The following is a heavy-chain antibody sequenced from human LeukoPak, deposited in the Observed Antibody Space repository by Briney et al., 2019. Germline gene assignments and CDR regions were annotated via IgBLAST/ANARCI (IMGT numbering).Heavy chain of an antibody. CDR3: ARDTIFGVVLGDAFDI. D-gene: IGHD3-3*01. Sequence: ASVKVSCKASGYTFTSYGISWVRQAPGQGLEWMGWISAYNGNTNYAQKLQGRVTMTTDRSTSTAYMELRSLRSDDTAVYYCARDTIFGVVLGDAFDIWGQGTMVTVSS. J-gene: IGHJ3*02. CDR1: GYTFTSYG. CDR2: ISAYNGNT. V-gene: IGHV1-18*01.